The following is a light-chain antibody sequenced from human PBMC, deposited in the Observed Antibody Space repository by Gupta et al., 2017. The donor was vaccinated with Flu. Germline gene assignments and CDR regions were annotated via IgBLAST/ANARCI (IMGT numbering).Light chain of an antibody. J-gene: IGKJ3*01. Sequence: DIVMTQSPDSLAVSLGERATINCKSSQSVLYTSNNKNYLAWYQQKPRQPPKLLIYWASTRESGVPDRFSGSGSGTDFTLTISGLQAEDVAVYYCQQDYGTPFTFGPGTKVDIK. CDR3: QQDYGTPFT. CDR2: WAS. CDR1: QSVLYTSNNKNY. V-gene: IGKV4-1*01.